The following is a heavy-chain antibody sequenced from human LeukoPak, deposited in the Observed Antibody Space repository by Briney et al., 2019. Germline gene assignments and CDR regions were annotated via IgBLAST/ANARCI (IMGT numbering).Heavy chain of an antibody. V-gene: IGHV4-59*08. J-gene: IGHJ3*02. CDR2: FAYSGTT. D-gene: IGHD6-19*01. CDR1: DGSITSHY. Sequence: SETLSLTCTVSDGSITSHYWSWIRQPPGKGLEWIGHFAYSGTTSYNASLKSRVTISVDTSKNQLSLRLTSVTAADTAVYYCARPHSSGWYGVYDIWGQGTTVTVSS. CDR3: ARPHSSGWYGVYDI.